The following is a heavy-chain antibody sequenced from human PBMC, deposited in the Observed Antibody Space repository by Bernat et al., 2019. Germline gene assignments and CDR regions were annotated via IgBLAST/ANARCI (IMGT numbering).Heavy chain of an antibody. CDR3: ARGNYGDPPDAFDI. D-gene: IGHD4-17*01. J-gene: IGHJ3*02. Sequence: EVQLVETGGGLIQPGGSLRLSCAASGFTVSSNYMSWVRQAPGKGLEWVSVIYSGGSTYYADSVKGRFTISRDNSKNTLYLQMNSLRDEDTAVYYCARGNYGDPPDAFDIWGQGTMVTVSS. CDR2: IYSGGST. V-gene: IGHV3-53*05. CDR1: GFTVSSNY.